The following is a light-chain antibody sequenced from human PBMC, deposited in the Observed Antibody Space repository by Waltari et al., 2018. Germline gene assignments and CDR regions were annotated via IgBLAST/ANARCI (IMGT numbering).Light chain of an antibody. CDR2: AAS. CDR1: QGISTY. CDR3: LQYNSHPYS. Sequence: DIQMTQSPSSLSASAGDTVTITCRASQGISTYLNWYQQKPGKPPKRLIYAASSLESGVPSRVSGSGSGTDFTLTISSLQPEDFATYYCLQYNSHPYSFGQGTKVEIK. V-gene: IGKV1-17*01. J-gene: IGKJ2*03.